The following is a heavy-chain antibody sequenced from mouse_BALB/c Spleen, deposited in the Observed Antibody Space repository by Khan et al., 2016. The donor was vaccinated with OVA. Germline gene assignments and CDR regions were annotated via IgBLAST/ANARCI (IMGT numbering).Heavy chain of an antibody. CDR1: GFNIKDYY. D-gene: IGHD2-4*01. CDR3: NRITTYAMDY. J-gene: IGHJ4*01. CDR2: IDPENGDT. V-gene: IGHV14-4*02. Sequence: EVQLQQSGAELVRSGASVKLSCTASGFNIKDYYMHWVKQRPEQGLEWIGWIDPENGDTEYAPQFQGKATMTADTSSNTAYLQLSSLTSEDTAVYYCNRITTYAMDYWGQGTSVTVSS.